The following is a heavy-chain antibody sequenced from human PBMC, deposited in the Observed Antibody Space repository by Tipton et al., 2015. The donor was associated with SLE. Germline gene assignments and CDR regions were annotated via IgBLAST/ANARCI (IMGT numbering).Heavy chain of an antibody. CDR3: ARDSPTQCNGVCPEVRFFDL. D-gene: IGHD2-8*01. J-gene: IGHJ2*01. Sequence: TLSLTCAVSGGSISSSNWWSWVRQPPGKGLEWIGEIYHSGSTNYNPSLKSRVTISVDKSKNQLSLTLSSVTAADSAVYYCARDSPTQCNGVCPEVRFFDLWGRGALVTVSS. CDR2: IYHSGST. CDR1: GGSISSSNW. V-gene: IGHV4-4*02.